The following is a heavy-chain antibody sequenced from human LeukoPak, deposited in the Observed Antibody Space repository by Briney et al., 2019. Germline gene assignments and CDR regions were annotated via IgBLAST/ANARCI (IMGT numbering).Heavy chain of an antibody. D-gene: IGHD2-2*01. CDR2: ISYDGSNK. V-gene: IGHV3-30*04. CDR3: ARVGCSITSCTRPFDY. Sequence: GRSLRLSCAASGFTFSSYAMHWVRQAPGKGLEWVAVISYDGSNKYYADSVKGRFTISRDNSKNTLYLQMDSLRAENTAFYYCARVGCSITSCTRPFDYWGQGTLVTVSS. CDR1: GFTFSSYA. J-gene: IGHJ4*02.